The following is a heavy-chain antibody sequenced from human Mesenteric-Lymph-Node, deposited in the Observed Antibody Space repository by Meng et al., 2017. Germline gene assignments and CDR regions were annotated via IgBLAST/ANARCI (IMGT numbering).Heavy chain of an antibody. V-gene: IGHV4-4*02. CDR2: TSHSGST. D-gene: IGHD3-22*01. CDR3: ASSDYYRSDY. CDR1: GGSISRSDW. J-gene: IGHJ4*02. Sequence: QVRLPESGPGLVKPSGTLSLTCAVSGGSISRSDWWSWVRQPPGKGLEWIGETSHSGSTNYSPSLKSRVTISLDKSKNQLSLKLNSVTAADTAVYYCASSDYYRSDYWGQGTLVTVSS.